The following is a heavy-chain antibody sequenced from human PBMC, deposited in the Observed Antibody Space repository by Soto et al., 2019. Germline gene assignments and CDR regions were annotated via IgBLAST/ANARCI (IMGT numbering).Heavy chain of an antibody. Sequence: SETLCITCAVSGGSISRGGYSWSWGRQPPGKGLEWFGYIYHSGSTYYNPSLKSRVTISVDRSKTQFSLKLSSVTAADTAVYYRARTESATFDPGGQGTLVTVAS. CDR1: GGSISRGGYS. CDR3: ARTESATFDP. CDR2: IYHSGST. D-gene: IGHD1-1*01. J-gene: IGHJ5*02. V-gene: IGHV4-30-2*01.